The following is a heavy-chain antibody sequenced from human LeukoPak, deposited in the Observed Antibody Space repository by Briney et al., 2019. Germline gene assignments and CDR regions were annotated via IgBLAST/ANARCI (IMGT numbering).Heavy chain of an antibody. Sequence: SETLSLTCAVYGGSFSGYYWSWIRQPPGKGLEWIGEISHSGSTNYNPSLKSRVTISVDTSKNQFSLKLSSVTAADTAVYYCARDHFWSGYYGDYYYYMDVWGKGTTVTVSS. CDR2: ISHSGST. CDR1: GGSFSGYY. V-gene: IGHV4-34*01. D-gene: IGHD3-3*02. J-gene: IGHJ6*03. CDR3: ARDHFWSGYYGDYYYYMDV.